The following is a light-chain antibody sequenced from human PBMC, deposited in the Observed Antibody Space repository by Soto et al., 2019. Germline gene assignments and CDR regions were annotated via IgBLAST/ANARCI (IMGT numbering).Light chain of an antibody. J-gene: IGLJ3*02. CDR1: SSDVGGYDY. V-gene: IGLV2-14*01. Sequence: QSVLTQPPSASGTPGQRVTISCSGSSSDVGGYDYVSWYQHQPGKAPKLMIYEVASRPSGVSNRFSGSKSGNTASLTIAGLRAEDEGDYYCSSHSSSNTLVVFGGGTKLTVL. CDR3: SSHSSSNTLVV. CDR2: EVA.